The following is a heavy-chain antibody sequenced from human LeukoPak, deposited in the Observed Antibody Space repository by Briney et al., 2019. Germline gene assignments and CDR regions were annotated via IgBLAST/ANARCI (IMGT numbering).Heavy chain of an antibody. J-gene: IGHJ4*02. CDR1: GFTFSSYS. D-gene: IGHD3-10*01. V-gene: IGHV3-33*01. CDR2: IWYDGSNK. CDR3: ARDVSGGSGRLVDY. Sequence: GGSLRLSCAASGFTFSSYSMHWVRQAPGKGLEWVAVIWYDGSNKYYADSVKGRFTISRDNSKNTLYLQMNSLRAEDTAVYYWARDVSGGSGRLVDYWGQGTLVTVSS.